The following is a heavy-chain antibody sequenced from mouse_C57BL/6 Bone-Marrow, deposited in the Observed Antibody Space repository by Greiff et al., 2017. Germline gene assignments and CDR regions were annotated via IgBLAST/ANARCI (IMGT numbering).Heavy chain of an antibody. CDR1: GYTFTDYN. D-gene: IGHD1-1*01. J-gene: IGHJ4*01. CDR3: ARGDYYDSTGAMDY. V-gene: IGHV1-18*01. Sequence: EVQLQQSGPELAKPGASVKIPCKASGYTFTDYNMDWVKQSHGKSLEWIGDINPNNGGTIYNQKFKGKATVTVDKSSSTAYMELRRLTSEDTAVYYCARGDYYDSTGAMDYWGQGTSVTVSS. CDR2: INPNNGGT.